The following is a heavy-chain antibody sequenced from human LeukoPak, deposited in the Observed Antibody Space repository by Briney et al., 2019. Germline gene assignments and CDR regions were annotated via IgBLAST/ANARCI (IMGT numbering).Heavy chain of an antibody. CDR2: IYSGGYT. D-gene: IGHD3-22*01. Sequence: QPGGSLRLSCAASGFTISSNYMSWVRQGPGKGLEWVSLIYSGGYTYYADSVKGRFTISRDNSKNTLYLQMNSLRGEDTAVYYCARQRYYYDSSGPYFDYWGQGTLVTVSS. CDR1: GFTISSNY. J-gene: IGHJ4*02. V-gene: IGHV3-53*01. CDR3: ARQRYYYDSSGPYFDY.